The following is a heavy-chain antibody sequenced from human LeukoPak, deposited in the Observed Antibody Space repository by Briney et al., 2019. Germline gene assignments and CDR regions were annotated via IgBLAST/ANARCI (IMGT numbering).Heavy chain of an antibody. D-gene: IGHD6-13*01. V-gene: IGHV4-34*01. CDR2: INHSGST. CDR1: GGSFSGYY. CDR3: ARGPYSSSWYLVYYFDY. J-gene: IGHJ4*02. Sequence: SETLSLTCAVYGGSFSGYYWSWIRHPPGKGLEWIGEINHSGSTNYNPSLKSRVTISVDTSKNQFSLKLSSVTAADTAVYYCARGPYSSSWYLVYYFDYWGQGTLVTVSS.